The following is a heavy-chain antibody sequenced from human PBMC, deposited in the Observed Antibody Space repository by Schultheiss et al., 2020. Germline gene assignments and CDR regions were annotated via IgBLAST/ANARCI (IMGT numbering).Heavy chain of an antibody. Sequence: SETLSLTCAVYGGSFSGYYWSWIRQPPGERPEWIGSIYHSGSTNYNPSLKSRVTISGDTSKNQFSLKLSSVTAADTAVYYCATEAGPINWFDPWGQGTLVTVSS. CDR2: IYHSGST. J-gene: IGHJ5*02. CDR3: ATEAGPINWFDP. D-gene: IGHD5-24*01. V-gene: IGHV4-34*01. CDR1: GGSFSGYY.